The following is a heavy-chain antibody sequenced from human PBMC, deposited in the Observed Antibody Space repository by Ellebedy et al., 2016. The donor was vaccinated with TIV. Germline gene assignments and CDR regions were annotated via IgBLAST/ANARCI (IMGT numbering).Heavy chain of an antibody. J-gene: IGHJ4*02. D-gene: IGHD4-23*01. V-gene: IGHV3-21*01. CDR2: ISSSSSYI. CDR1: GFTFSSYS. Sequence: GGSLRLXCAASGFTFSSYSMNWVRQAPGKGLEWVSSISSSSSYIYYADSVKGRFTISRDNAKNSLYLQMNSLRAEDTAVYYCARVITTVETYFDYWGPGTLVTVSS. CDR3: ARVITTVETYFDY.